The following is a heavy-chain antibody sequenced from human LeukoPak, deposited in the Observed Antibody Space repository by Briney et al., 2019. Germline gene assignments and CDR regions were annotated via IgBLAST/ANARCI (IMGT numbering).Heavy chain of an antibody. CDR3: AREGGYEYPFDY. Sequence: PSETLSLTCTVSGGSISSSSYYWGWIRQPPGKGLEWIGSIYYSGSTYYNPSLKSRVTISVDTSKNQFSLKLSSVTAADTAVYYCAREGGYEYPFDYWGQGTLVTVSS. CDR1: GGSISSSSYY. D-gene: IGHD5-12*01. J-gene: IGHJ4*02. V-gene: IGHV4-39*07. CDR2: IYYSGST.